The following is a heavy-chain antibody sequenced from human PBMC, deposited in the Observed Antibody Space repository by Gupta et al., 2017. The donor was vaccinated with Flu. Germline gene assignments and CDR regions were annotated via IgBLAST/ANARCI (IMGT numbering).Heavy chain of an antibody. CDR1: GFTFSDHY. D-gene: IGHD1-14*01. CDR3: SRGETGPSPPGRNDC. CDR2: IRNKANSYTT. V-gene: IGHV3-72*01. J-gene: IGHJ4*02. Sequence: RLVASGGGLVQPGGSLRLSCVVSGFTFSDHYMDWIRQAPGKGLEWVGRIRNKANSYTTEYAASVKDRFTITRDDSKSSLYLQMNSLKTEDTAVYYCSRGETGPSPPGRNDCWGQGTLVTVSS.